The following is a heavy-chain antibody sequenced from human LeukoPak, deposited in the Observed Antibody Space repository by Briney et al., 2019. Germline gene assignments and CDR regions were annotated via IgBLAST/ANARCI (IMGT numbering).Heavy chain of an antibody. CDR1: GDSISSNNYY. D-gene: IGHD6-19*01. V-gene: IGHV4-39*01. J-gene: IGHJ4*02. CDR3: ASGSYSSGWYPYFEF. CDR2: IYYSGST. Sequence: SETLSLTCTVSGDSISSNNYYWGWIRQPPGKGLEWMGSIYYSGSTYYNPSLKSRVTMSVDTSKNQFSLKLTSVTAADTAVYYCASGSYSSGWYPYFEFWGQGTLETVSS.